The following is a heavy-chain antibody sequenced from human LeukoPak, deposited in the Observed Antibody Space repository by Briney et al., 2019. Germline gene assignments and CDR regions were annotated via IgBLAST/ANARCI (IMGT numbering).Heavy chain of an antibody. Sequence: PAETLSLTCTVSGGSISDYCWSWIRQPPGKGLEWIGYIYYSGTTNYNPSLKSRVTISADTSMNQFSLRLTSVTAADTAIYYCATDTTGGWYWFDPWGQGTLVTVSS. J-gene: IGHJ5*02. V-gene: IGHV4-59*01. CDR3: ATDTTGGWYWFDP. CDR1: GGSISDYC. D-gene: IGHD6-19*01. CDR2: IYYSGTT.